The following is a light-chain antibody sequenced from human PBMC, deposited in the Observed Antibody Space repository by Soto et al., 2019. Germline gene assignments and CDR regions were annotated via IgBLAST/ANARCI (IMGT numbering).Light chain of an antibody. Sequence: QSALTQPASVSGSPGQSITISCTGTSSDVGGYNYVSWYQQHPGKAPKLMIYDVSNRPSGVSNRFSGSKSGNTASLTISGLQAEDEADYHCSSYTSSSTLVFATGTKLTVL. CDR3: SSYTSSSTLV. CDR1: SSDVGGYNY. V-gene: IGLV2-14*01. CDR2: DVS. J-gene: IGLJ1*01.